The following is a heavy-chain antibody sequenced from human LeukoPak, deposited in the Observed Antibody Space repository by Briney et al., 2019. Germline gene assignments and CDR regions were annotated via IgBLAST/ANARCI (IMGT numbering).Heavy chain of an antibody. CDR1: GFTFDDYG. CDR3: ARDYYDSSGYWGHDY. J-gene: IGHJ4*02. V-gene: IGHV3-20*04. D-gene: IGHD3-22*01. CDR2: INWNGGST. Sequence: GVSLRLSCAASGFTFDDYGMSWVRQAPGKGLEWVSGINWNGGSTGYADSVKGRCTISRDNAKNSLYLQMNSLRAEDTAVYYCARDYYDSSGYWGHDYWGQGTLVTVSS.